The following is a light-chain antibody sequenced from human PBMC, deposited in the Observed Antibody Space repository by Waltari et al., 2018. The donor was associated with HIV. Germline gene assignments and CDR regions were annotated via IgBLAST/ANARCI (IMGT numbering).Light chain of an antibody. V-gene: IGKV1-39*01. J-gene: IGKJ1*01. Sequence: ASVGDRVTITCRASQNINRYLNWYQQKSGKAPNLLIYGASTLQSGVPSRFSGSGSGTDFTLTISGLHPEDFATYYCQQTYSAPWTFGQGTKVEIK. CDR1: QNINRY. CDR2: GAS. CDR3: QQTYSAPWT.